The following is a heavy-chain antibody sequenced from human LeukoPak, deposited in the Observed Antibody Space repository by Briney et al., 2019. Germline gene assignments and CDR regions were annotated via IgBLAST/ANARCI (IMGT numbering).Heavy chain of an antibody. Sequence: SETLSLTCTVFSDSITRYYWSWIRQPAGKGLEWIGRIYSSRSTDYNPSLKSRVTMSEDTSKNQFSLKLTSVTAADTAVYYCARAAYYYDSSGPDYFDYWGQGTLVTVSS. CDR3: ARAAYYYDSSGPDYFDY. CDR2: IYSSRST. J-gene: IGHJ4*02. D-gene: IGHD3-22*01. CDR1: SDSITRYY. V-gene: IGHV4-4*07.